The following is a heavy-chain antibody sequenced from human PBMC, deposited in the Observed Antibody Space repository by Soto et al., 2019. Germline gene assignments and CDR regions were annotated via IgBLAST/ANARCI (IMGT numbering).Heavy chain of an antibody. J-gene: IGHJ4*02. CDR1: GFTFSSYS. CDR2: ISSTGTYI. Sequence: PGGSLRLSCAASGFTFSSYSMNWVRQAPGKGLEWVSTISSTGTYIYYADSLKGRLTISRDNAKNSLSLQMNSLRAEDTAVYYCARDDYGDLDFWGQGTLVTVSS. CDR3: ARDDYGDLDF. D-gene: IGHD4-17*01. V-gene: IGHV3-21*01.